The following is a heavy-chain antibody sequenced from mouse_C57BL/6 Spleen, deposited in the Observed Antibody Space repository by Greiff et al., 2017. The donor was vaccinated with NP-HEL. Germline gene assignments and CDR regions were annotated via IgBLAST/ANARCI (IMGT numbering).Heavy chain of an antibody. Sequence: EVQLQQSGPELVKPGASVKIPCKASGYTFTDYNMDWVKQSHGKSLEWIGDINPNNGGTIYNQKFKGKATLTVDKSSSTAYMELRSLTSEDTAVYYCARDLANWDPSYWYFDVWGTGTTVTVSS. CDR1: GYTFTDYN. V-gene: IGHV1-18*01. CDR2: INPNNGGT. D-gene: IGHD4-1*01. CDR3: ARDLANWDPSYWYFDV. J-gene: IGHJ1*03.